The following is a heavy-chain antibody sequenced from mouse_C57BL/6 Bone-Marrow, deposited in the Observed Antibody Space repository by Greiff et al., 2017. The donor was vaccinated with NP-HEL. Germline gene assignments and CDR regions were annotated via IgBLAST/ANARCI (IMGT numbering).Heavy chain of an antibody. CDR1: GYTFTSYW. Sequence: VQLQQSGTVLARPGASVKMSCKTSGYTFTSYWMHWVKQRPGQGLEWIGAIYPGNSDTSYNQKFKGKAKLTAVTSASTAYLELSSLMNEDSAVYYCTNTLYYYGSSYGYWGQGTTLTVSS. CDR2: IYPGNSDT. J-gene: IGHJ2*01. V-gene: IGHV1-5*01. CDR3: TNTLYYYGSSYGY. D-gene: IGHD1-1*01.